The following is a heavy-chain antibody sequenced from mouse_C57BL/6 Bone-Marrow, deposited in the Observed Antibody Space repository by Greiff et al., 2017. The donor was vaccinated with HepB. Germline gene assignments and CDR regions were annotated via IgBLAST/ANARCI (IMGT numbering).Heavy chain of an antibody. CDR3: ARSAMDY. J-gene: IGHJ4*01. CDR1: GFTFSSYG. CDR2: ISSGGSYT. V-gene: IGHV5-6*01. Sequence: EVNVVESGGDLVKPGGSLKLSCAASGFTFSSYGMSWVRQTPDKRLEWVATISSGGSYTYYPDSVKGRFTISRDNAKNTLYLQMSSLKSEDTAMYYCARSAMDYWGQGTSVTVSS.